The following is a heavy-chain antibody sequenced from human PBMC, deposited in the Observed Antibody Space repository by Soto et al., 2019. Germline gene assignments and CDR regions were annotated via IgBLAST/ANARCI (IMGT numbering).Heavy chain of an antibody. CDR1: GYNFSSHD. J-gene: IGHJ6*03. D-gene: IGHD2-21*01. Sequence: QVHLVQAGAGVRKPGASVQVSCKASGYNFSSHDIHWVRQAPGQGLEWMGWINAGNGNTRYSQKFQDRITITRDASASTAYMELSSLRSEDTAIYYCARDSFYCGGRYCYHYSFYMDVWGKGTTVTVSS. CDR2: INAGNGNT. V-gene: IGHV1-3*01. CDR3: ARDSFYCGGRYCYHYSFYMDV.